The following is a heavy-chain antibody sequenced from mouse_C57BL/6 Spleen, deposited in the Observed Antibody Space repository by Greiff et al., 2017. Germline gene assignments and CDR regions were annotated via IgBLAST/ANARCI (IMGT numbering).Heavy chain of an antibody. CDR2: FDPNSGGT. V-gene: IGHV1-72*01. J-gene: IGHJ2*01. D-gene: IGHD2-3*01. CDR3: ARLDGYYGD. CDR1: GSTFTSYW. Sequence: VQLQQPGAELVKPGASVKQSCKASGSTFTSYWMHWVKQRHGRGLEWIGRFDPNSGGTKYNEKFKSKATLTVDKPSSTAYMQLSSLTSEDSAVYYCARLDGYYGDWGQGTTLTVSS.